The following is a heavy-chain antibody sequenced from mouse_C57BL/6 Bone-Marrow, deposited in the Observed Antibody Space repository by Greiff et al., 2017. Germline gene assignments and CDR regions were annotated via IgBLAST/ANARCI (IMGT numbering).Heavy chain of an antibody. J-gene: IGHJ4*01. D-gene: IGHD1-1*01. CDR2: ISSGGSYT. CDR1: GFTFSSYG. Sequence: EVKLMESGGDLVKPGGSLKLSCAASGFTFSSYGMSWVSQTPDKRLAWVATISSGGSYTNYTDSVKGRFTIARDNAKNTLDLQMSSLQSEDKALYDCARPFITTVAGAMDYWGQGTSVTVSS. V-gene: IGHV5-6*01. CDR3: ARPFITTVAGAMDY.